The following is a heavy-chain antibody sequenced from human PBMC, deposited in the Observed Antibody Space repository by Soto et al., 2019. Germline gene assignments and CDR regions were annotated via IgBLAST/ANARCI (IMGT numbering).Heavy chain of an antibody. CDR2: ISAYNGNT. CDR3: AIDAVDTAMVSLFDV. CDR1: GYTFTSYG. V-gene: IGHV1-18*01. Sequence: ASVKVSCKASGYTFTSYGISWVRQAPGQGLEWMGWISAYNGNTNYAQKLQGRVTMTTDTSTSTAYMELRSLRSDDTAVYYCAIDAVDTAMVSLFDVWGQGTLVTVSS. J-gene: IGHJ4*02. D-gene: IGHD5-18*01.